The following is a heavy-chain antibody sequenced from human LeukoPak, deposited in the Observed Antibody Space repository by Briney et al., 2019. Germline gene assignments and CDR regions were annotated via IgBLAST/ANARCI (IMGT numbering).Heavy chain of an antibody. D-gene: IGHD4/OR15-4a*01. CDR2: ISDTGGAT. V-gene: IGHV3-23*01. J-gene: IGHJ4*02. Sequence: GGSLRLSCAASGFTFSNYAMSWVRQAPGKGLEWVSSISDTGGATYYAESVKGRFTISRDNARNTFYLQLTSPRDEDTALYYCAKGGASTFDNWGQGILVTVSS. CDR3: AKGGASTFDN. CDR1: GFTFSNYA.